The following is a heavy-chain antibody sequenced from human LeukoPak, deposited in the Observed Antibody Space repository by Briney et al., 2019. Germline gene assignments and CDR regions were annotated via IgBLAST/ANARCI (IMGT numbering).Heavy chain of an antibody. D-gene: IGHD2-2*01. J-gene: IGHJ4*02. CDR1: GGTFSSYA. Sequence: SVKVSCKASGGTFSSYAISWVRQAPGQGLEWMGGIIPIFGTANYAQKFQGRVTITADESTSTAYMELSSLRSEDTAVYYCARALGYCSSTSCYPDDYWGQGTLVTISS. CDR2: IIPIFGTA. CDR3: ARALGYCSSTSCYPDDY. V-gene: IGHV1-69*13.